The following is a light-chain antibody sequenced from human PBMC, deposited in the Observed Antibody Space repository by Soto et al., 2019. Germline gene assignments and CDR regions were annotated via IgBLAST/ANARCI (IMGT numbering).Light chain of an antibody. Sequence: IHMTQSPSSLSASVGDRVTITCRASQRITTYLNWDQQKPGEAPKLLISTSGTLQRGVPSRFTGSGSGTDFTLTINGLQPADFATYFCQQTYNNPYTFGQGTKLEIK. CDR1: QRITTY. J-gene: IGKJ2*01. CDR3: QQTYNNPYT. V-gene: IGKV1-39*01. CDR2: TSG.